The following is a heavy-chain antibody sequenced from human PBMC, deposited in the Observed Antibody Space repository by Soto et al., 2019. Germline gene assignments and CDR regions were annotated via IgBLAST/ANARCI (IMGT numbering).Heavy chain of an antibody. V-gene: IGHV3-23*01. CDR1: GFSFSTYA. CDR3: AKVNMVRGAAFDY. D-gene: IGHD3-10*01. CDR2: ISGSGSNT. Sequence: EVQLLESGGGLVHPGGSLRLSCAATGFSFSTYAMNWVRQAPGKGLEWVSIISGSGSNTFYADSVKGRFTISRDNSKNTLYLQMYSLRAEDTAVYYCAKVNMVRGAAFDYWGQGTLVTVSS. J-gene: IGHJ4*02.